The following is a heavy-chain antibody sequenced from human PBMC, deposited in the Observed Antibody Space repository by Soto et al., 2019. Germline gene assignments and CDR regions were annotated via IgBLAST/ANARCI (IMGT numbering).Heavy chain of an antibody. CDR2: LYDVDGT. CDR3: ATWHLREHAYDI. CDR1: GLTVSGKKY. Sequence: DVQLVESGGGLIQPGGSLRLSCAASGLTVSGKKYLAWVRQAPGKGLEWVSALYDVDGTFYADSVKGRFTTSGDSSRTIVYLQMNSLRPDDTAVYYCATWHLREHAYDILGQGTAVTVSS. V-gene: IGHV3-53*01. D-gene: IGHD4-17*01. J-gene: IGHJ3*02.